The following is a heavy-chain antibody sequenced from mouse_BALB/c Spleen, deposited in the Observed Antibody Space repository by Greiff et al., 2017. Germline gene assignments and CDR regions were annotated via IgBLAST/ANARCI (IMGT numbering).Heavy chain of an antibody. J-gene: IGHJ2*01. Sequence: VKLQESGAELARPGASVKLSCKASGYTFTSYWMQWVKQRPGQGLEWIGAIYPGDGDTRYTQKFKGKATLTADKSSSTAYMQLSSLASEDSAVYYCARRYDGVDYWGQGTTLTVSS. V-gene: IGHV1-87*01. CDR2: IYPGDGDT. CDR3: ARRYDGVDY. D-gene: IGHD2-14*01. CDR1: GYTFTSYW.